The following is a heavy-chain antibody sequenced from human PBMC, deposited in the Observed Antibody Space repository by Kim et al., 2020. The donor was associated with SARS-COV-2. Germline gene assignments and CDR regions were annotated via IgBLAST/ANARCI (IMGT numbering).Heavy chain of an antibody. V-gene: IGHV3-21*01. CDR2: ISSSSSYI. D-gene: IGHD3-3*01. J-gene: IGHJ4*02. CDR3: AGVGTIFGVIRNEYFDY. CDR1: GFTFSSYS. Sequence: GGSLRLSCAASGFTFSSYSMNWVRQAPGKGLEWVSSISSSSSYIYYADSVKGRFTISRDNAKNSLYLQMNSLRAEATAVYYCAGVGTIFGVIRNEYFDYWGQGTLVTVSS.